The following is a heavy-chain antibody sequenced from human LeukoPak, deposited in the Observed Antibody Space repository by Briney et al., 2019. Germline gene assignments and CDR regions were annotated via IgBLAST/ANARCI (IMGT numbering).Heavy chain of an antibody. V-gene: IGHV3-30*04. CDR1: GFTFSSYA. CDR3: VRGAPSYSGTRTPKFDY. CDR2: ISYDATNK. D-gene: IGHD1-1*01. J-gene: IGHJ4*02. Sequence: PGRSLRLSCEASGFTFSSYAMHWVRQAPGKGLEWVAGISYDATNKYYAGSVSVRFIISRDSSENTLFFQMNRLTPEDTAVYYCVRGAPSYSGTRTPKFDYWGQGTLVTVSS.